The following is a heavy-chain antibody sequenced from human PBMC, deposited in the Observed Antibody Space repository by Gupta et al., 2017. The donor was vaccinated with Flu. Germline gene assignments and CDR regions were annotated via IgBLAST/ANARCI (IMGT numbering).Heavy chain of an antibody. J-gene: IGHJ4*02. V-gene: IGHV3-7*01. CDR2: IEQDGRGT. CDR3: ATHTNRKFDH. CDR1: GFTLRTYW. Sequence: GFTLRTYWMTVGRQASGKGLEWVANIEQDGRGTAEVNIVKGRFTISIEKAKNALYVKMRKQCVEETALYDCATHTNRKFDHWGQGTLVTVSS.